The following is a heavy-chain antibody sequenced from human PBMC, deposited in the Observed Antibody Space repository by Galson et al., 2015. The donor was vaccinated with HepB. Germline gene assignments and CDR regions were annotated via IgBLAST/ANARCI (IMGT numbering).Heavy chain of an antibody. Sequence: SLRLSCAASAFTFSNYYMGWVRQAPGKGLEWVAIINQPGGERSYVDSVKGRFTISRDNAENSLYLQMSSLRAEDTAVYYCARASGGSYSYDSWGQGTLVTVSS. CDR1: AFTFSNYY. CDR2: INQPGGER. D-gene: IGHD1-26*01. CDR3: ARASGGSYSYDS. V-gene: IGHV3-7*01. J-gene: IGHJ4*02.